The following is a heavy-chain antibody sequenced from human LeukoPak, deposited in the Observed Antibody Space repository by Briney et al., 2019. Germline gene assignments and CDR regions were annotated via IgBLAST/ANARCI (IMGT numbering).Heavy chain of an antibody. Sequence: ASVKVSCKASGYTFTSYAMNWVRQAPGQGLEWMGGFDPEDGETIYAQKFQGRVTMTEDTSTDTAYMELSSLRSEDTAVYYCATSFVTGSYYDRGYYFDYWGQGTLVTVSS. CDR1: GYTFTSYA. V-gene: IGHV1-24*01. CDR2: FDPEDGET. CDR3: ATSFVTGSYYDRGYYFDY. D-gene: IGHD1-26*01. J-gene: IGHJ4*02.